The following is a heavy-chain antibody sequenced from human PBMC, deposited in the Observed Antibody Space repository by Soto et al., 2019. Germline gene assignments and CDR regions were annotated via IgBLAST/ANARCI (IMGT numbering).Heavy chain of an antibody. CDR1: ELTFRNEW. CDR3: ATHSRFKKDY. J-gene: IGHJ4*02. D-gene: IGHD3-3*01. Sequence: EVQLVESGGDLVQPGGSLRLSCVVSELTFRNEWMTWVCQAPGKGLEWVANINEHGSETYYVDSVKGRFIISRDNAKNSLFLQMNSLRAEDTAVYYCATHSRFKKDYWGQGTLVTVSS. CDR2: INEHGSET. V-gene: IGHV3-7*02.